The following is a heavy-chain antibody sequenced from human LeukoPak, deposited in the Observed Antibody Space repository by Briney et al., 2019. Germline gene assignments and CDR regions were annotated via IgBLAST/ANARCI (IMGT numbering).Heavy chain of an antibody. CDR1: RFTFNNFW. Sequence: GGSLRLSCAASRFTFNNFWMSWVRQIPGKGLEWVASIKEDGSEKYYVDSVKGRFTISRDNAKNSLYLQMNSLRAEDTAVYYCARAPIIDFWGKGTTVTVSS. J-gene: IGHJ6*03. CDR2: IKEDGSEK. CDR3: ARAPIIDF. V-gene: IGHV3-7*04.